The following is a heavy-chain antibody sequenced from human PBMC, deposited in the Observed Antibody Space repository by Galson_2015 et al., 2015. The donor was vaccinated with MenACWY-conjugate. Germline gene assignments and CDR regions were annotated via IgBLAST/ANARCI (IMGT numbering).Heavy chain of an antibody. J-gene: IGHJ3*02. CDR3: AREGEFGGVLLTDAFDI. CDR1: GFSFSTYA. V-gene: IGHV3-23*01. D-gene: IGHD3-16*01. CDR2: IYSGGTT. Sequence: SLRLSCAASGFSFSTYAMRWVRQAPGKGLEWVSVIYSGGTTHYADSVKGRFTLSRDISKNTVYLQMDSLRAEDTAVYYCAREGEFGGVLLTDAFDIWGQGTRVTVSS.